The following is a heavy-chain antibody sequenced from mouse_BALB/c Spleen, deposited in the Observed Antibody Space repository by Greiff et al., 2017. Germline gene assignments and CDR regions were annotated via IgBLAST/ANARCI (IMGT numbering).Heavy chain of an antibody. D-gene: IGHD4-1*01. Sequence: EVKVVESGGGLVQPGGSMKLSCVASGFTFSNYWMNWVRQSPEKGLEWVAEIRLKSNNYATHYAESVKGRFTISRDDSKSSVYLQMNNLRAEDTGIYYCTRLHWDVEYYAMDYWGQGTSVTVSS. V-gene: IGHV6-6*02. CDR1: GFTFSNYW. CDR2: IRLKSNNYAT. CDR3: TRLHWDVEYYAMDY. J-gene: IGHJ4*01.